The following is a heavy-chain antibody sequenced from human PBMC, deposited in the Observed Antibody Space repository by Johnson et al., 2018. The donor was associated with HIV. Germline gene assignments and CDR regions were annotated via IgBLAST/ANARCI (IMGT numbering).Heavy chain of an antibody. J-gene: IGHJ3*02. CDR1: GFTFSSYA. CDR3: AKDIGDGYNRWGVFDI. CDR2: ISGSGGSI. Sequence: VLLVESGGGLVQPGGSLRLSCAASGFTFSSYAMSWVRQAPGKGLEWVSAISGSGGSIYYADSVKGRFTISRDNAKNSLYLQMDSLRAEDTAVYYCAKDIGDGYNRWGVFDIWGQGTRVTVSS. D-gene: IGHD5-24*01. V-gene: IGHV3-23*04.